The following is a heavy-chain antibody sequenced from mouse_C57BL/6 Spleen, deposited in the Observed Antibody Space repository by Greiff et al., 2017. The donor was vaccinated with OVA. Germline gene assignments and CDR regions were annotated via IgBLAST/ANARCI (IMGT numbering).Heavy chain of an antibody. J-gene: IGHJ3*01. V-gene: IGHV7-3*01. D-gene: IGHD2-5*01. CDR1: GFTFTDYY. CDR3: ARSYSNLAWFAY. Sequence: DVKLVESGGGLVQPGGSLSLSCAASGFTFTDYYMSWVRQPPGKALEWLGFIRNKANGYTTEYSASVKGRFTISRDNSQSILYLQMNALRAEDSATYYCARSYSNLAWFAYWGQGTLVTVSA. CDR2: IRNKANGYTT.